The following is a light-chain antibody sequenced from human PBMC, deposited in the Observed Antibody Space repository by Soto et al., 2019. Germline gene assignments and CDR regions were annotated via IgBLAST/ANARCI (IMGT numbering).Light chain of an antibody. Sequence: SVLTQPASGSGSPGQSITISLPGNSSEVCCYNYVSWYQQHPGKAPKFMIYDVSNRPSGVSTRFSGSKSGNTASLTISGLQAEDEADYYCNSYTTSNTRQIVFGTGTKVTVL. CDR1: SSEVCCYNY. CDR3: NSYTTSNTRQIV. CDR2: DVS. J-gene: IGLJ1*01. V-gene: IGLV2-14*01.